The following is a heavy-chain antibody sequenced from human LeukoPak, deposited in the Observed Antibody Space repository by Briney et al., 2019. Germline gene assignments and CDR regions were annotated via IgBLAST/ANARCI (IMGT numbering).Heavy chain of an antibody. CDR1: GFTFDDYA. CDR2: ISWNSGRR. D-gene: IGHD3-9*01. Sequence: GGSLRLSCVGSGFTFDDYAMHWVRQAPGKGLEWVSGISWNSGRRGYADSVKGRFTISRDNAKTSLYLQMNSLRAEDMALYYCAKGPDYDILTPIDYWGQGTLVTVSS. V-gene: IGHV3-9*03. CDR3: AKGPDYDILTPIDY. J-gene: IGHJ4*02.